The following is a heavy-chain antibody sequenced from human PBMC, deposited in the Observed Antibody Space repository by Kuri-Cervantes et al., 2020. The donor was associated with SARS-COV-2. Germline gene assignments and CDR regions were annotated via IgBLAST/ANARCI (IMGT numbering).Heavy chain of an antibody. J-gene: IGHJ4*02. D-gene: IGHD3-3*01. CDR1: GFTFSSYA. V-gene: IGHV3-30-3*01. CDR2: ISYDGSNK. CDR3: AKDQYDFWSGYYFDY. Sequence: GGSLRLSCAASGFTFSSYAMHWVRQAPGKGLEWVAVISYDGSNKYYADSVKGRFTISRDNSKNTLYLQMNSLRAEDTAVYYCAKDQYDFWSGYYFDYWGQGTLVTVSS.